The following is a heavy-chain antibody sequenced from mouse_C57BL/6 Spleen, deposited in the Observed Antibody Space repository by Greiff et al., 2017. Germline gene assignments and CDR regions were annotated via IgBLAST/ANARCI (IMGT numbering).Heavy chain of an antibody. CDR2: INPNNGGT. D-gene: IGHD1-1*01. J-gene: IGHJ2*01. CDR1: GYTFTDYY. V-gene: IGHV1-26*01. Sequence: EVQLQQSGPELVKPGASVKISCKASGYTFTDYYMNWVKQSHGKSLEWIGDINPNNGGTSYNQKFKGKATLTVDKSSSTAYMELRSLTSEDSAVYYCARRIFITTVVATGYFDYWGQGTTLTVSS. CDR3: ARRIFITTVVATGYFDY.